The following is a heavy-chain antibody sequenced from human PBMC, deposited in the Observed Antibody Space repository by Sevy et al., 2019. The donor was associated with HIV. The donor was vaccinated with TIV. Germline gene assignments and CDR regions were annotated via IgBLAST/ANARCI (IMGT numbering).Heavy chain of an antibody. D-gene: IGHD3-10*01. CDR2: IYRSGST. V-gene: IGHV4-4*02. CDR3: ARGFDTPRGFDP. Sequence: SETLSLTCGVSGGSISSSNWWHWVRQPPGKGLEWIGEIYRSGSTNYNPSLKSRVTISVANSKNQFSLQLNSVTAADTAVYYCARGFDTPRGFDPWGQGTLVTVSS. CDR1: GGSISSSNW. J-gene: IGHJ5*02.